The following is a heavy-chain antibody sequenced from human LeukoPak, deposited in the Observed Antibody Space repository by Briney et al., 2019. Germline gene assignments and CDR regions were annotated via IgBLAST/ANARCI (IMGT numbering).Heavy chain of an antibody. CDR3: AREGVSQGFLKAAPVLND. CDR2: TNPKSGGT. Sequence: GASVKVSCKXSGYSFTGNHLHWVRQAPGQGLEWMGRTNPKSGGTNYAQKFQDRVTMTRDTSISTAYIELRRLRSDDTAVYYCAREGVSQGFLKAAPVLNDWGQGTLVIVSS. V-gene: IGHV1-2*06. J-gene: IGHJ4*02. CDR1: GYSFTGNH. D-gene: IGHD6-13*01.